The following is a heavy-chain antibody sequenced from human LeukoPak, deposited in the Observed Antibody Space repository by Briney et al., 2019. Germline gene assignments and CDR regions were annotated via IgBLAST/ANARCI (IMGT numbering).Heavy chain of an antibody. CDR2: INPNSGGT. CDR1: GYTFTGYC. CDR3: ARVPPSRVVTLFDY. D-gene: IGHD4-23*01. Sequence: ASVKVSCKASGYTFTGYCMHWVRQAPGQGLEWMGWINPNSGGTNYAQKFQGRVTMTRDTSISTAYMELSRLRSDDTAVYYCARVPPSRVVTLFDYWGQGTLVTVSS. V-gene: IGHV1-2*02. J-gene: IGHJ4*02.